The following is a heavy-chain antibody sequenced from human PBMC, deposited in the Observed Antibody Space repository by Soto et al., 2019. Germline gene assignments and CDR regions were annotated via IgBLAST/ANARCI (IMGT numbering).Heavy chain of an antibody. D-gene: IGHD3-10*01. Sequence: EVRLVESGGGLVQPGGSLRLSCAASGFTFSTYWMHWVRQAPGTGLVWVSRINGDGATTQYADSVKGRFTISTDNAKNTLYLQMITLRGADPAMYYCDSIPMVRGPSDYWGQGPLVTVSS. CDR3: DSIPMVRGPSDY. CDR1: GFTFSTYW. J-gene: IGHJ4*02. CDR2: INGDGATT. V-gene: IGHV3-74*02.